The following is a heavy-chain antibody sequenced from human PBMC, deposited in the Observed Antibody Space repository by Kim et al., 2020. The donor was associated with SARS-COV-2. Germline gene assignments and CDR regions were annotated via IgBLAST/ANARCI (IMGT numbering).Heavy chain of an antibody. D-gene: IGHD3-10*01. J-gene: IGHJ4*02. CDR2: IKQDESEK. Sequence: GGSLRLSCVTYGLTFGSYWMSWVRQGPGKGLEWVANIKQDESEKYYADSVKGRFTISRDNAKNSLYLHMNSLRAEDTAVYYCARAQSWSNDYWGQGTRVTVSS. CDR3: ARAQSWSNDY. V-gene: IGHV3-7*03. CDR1: GLTFGSYW.